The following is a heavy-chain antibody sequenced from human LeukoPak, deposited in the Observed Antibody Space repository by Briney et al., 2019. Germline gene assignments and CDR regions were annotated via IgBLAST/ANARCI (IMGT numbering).Heavy chain of an antibody. D-gene: IGHD3-9*01. CDR3: ARSYYDILTGSVRNWFDP. V-gene: IGHV1-69*13. J-gene: IGHJ5*02. CDR2: IIPIFGTA. CDR1: GGTFSSYA. Sequence: SVKVSCKASGGTFSSYAISWVRQAPGQGLEWMGGIIPIFGTANYAQKFQGRVTITADESTSTAYMELSSLRSEDTAVYYCARSYYDILTGSVRNWFDPWGQGTLVTVSS.